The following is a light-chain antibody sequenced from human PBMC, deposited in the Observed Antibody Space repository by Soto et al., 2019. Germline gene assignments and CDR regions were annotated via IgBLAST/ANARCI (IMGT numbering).Light chain of an antibody. CDR1: QSIGNY. CDR2: AAY. J-gene: IGKJ5*01. CDR3: QQNYSPPPIT. V-gene: IGKV1-39*01. Sequence: DIQMAQSPSSLSASVGDRLTITCRASQSIGNYLNWYQQKPGKAPRLMXYAAYSLQSGVPSRFSGSGFGTYFTPTIGSLQPEDSATYFCQQNYSPPPITCGQGTRLEIK.